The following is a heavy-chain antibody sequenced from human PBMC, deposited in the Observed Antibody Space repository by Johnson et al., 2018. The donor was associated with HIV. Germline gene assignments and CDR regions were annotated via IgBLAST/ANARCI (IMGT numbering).Heavy chain of an antibody. CDR3: ARDEVVPDYNFWSGYYMDAFDI. V-gene: IGHV3-7*01. Sequence: VQLVESGGGVVQPGGSLRVSCAASGLTVSTNYMSWVRQTPGKGLEWVANIKQDGSEKYYVDSVKGRFTISRDNAKNSLYLQMNSLRAEDTAVYYCARDEVVPDYNFWSGYYMDAFDIWGQGTMVTVSS. CDR1: GLTVSTNY. D-gene: IGHD3-3*01. CDR2: IKQDGSEK. J-gene: IGHJ3*02.